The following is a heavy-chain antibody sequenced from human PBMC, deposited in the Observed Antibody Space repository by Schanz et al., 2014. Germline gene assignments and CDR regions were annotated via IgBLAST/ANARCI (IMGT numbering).Heavy chain of an antibody. Sequence: EVQLVESGGGLVQPGGSLRLSCTASGFTFSRYSMNWVRQAPGKGLEWVSDIPWNGAAIGYAGAVRGRFTSSRDSAKNTLYHQMNSLRPEDTALYYCAKGSRSGSKVMDVWGKGTTVTVSS. CDR2: IPWNGAAI. CDR1: GFTFSRYS. D-gene: IGHD3-10*01. J-gene: IGHJ6*03. CDR3: AKGSRSGSKVMDV. V-gene: IGHV3-9*01.